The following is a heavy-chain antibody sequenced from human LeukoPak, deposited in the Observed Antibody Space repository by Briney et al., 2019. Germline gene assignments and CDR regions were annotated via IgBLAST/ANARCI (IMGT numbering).Heavy chain of an antibody. CDR1: GFTFSNYA. V-gene: IGHV3-21*01. D-gene: IGHD3-22*01. Sequence: GGSLRLSCAASGFTFSNYAMNWVRQAPGKGLEWVSSISGSSTDIYYADSVKGRFSISRDNAKNSLYLQINSLRAEDTAIYYCARRGYYDSSGYDYWGQGTLVTVSS. J-gene: IGHJ4*02. CDR2: ISGSSTDI. CDR3: ARRGYYDSSGYDY.